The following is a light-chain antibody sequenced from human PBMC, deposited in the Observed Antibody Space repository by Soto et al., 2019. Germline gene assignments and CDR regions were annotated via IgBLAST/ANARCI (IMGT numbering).Light chain of an antibody. CDR3: QHSSRRPLS. J-gene: IGKJ4*01. Sequence: IVMTQSPATLSVYPGERVTVSCKPSQGVGTTIAWYQQEPGQAPRLLIYDADIRATGVPARFRGNPSETAFNLSISSVQCEDATDYYCQHSSRRPLSFGGGNRVVT. CDR1: QGVGTT. V-gene: IGKV3-15*01. CDR2: DAD.